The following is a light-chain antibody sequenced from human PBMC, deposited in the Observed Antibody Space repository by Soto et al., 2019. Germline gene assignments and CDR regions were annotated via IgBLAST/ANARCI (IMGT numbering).Light chain of an antibody. V-gene: IGLV2-14*01. CDR2: EVS. Sequence: QSALTQPASVSGSPGPSITISCTGTSSDVGGYDYVSWYQQHPGKAPKLLIFEVSSRPSGVSHRFSGSKSGDTASLTISGLQADDEADYYCCSYTSTSARVFGGGTKLTVL. J-gene: IGLJ3*02. CDR1: SSDVGGYDY. CDR3: CSYTSTSARV.